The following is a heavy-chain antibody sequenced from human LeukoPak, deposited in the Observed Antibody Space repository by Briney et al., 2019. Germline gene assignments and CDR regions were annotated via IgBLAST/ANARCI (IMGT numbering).Heavy chain of an antibody. CDR1: GFTFSSYA. D-gene: IGHD3-3*01. Sequence: GGSLRLSCAASGFTFSSYAMSWVRQAPGKGLEWVSAISGSGGSTYYADSVKGRFTISRDNSKNTLYLQMNSLRAGDTAVYYCAKTRPDYDFWSGYYAGPFDYWGQGTLVTVSS. CDR3: AKTRPDYDFWSGYYAGPFDY. CDR2: ISGSGGST. V-gene: IGHV3-23*01. J-gene: IGHJ4*02.